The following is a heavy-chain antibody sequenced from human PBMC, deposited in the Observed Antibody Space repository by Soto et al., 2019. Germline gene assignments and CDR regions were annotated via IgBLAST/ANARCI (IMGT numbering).Heavy chain of an antibody. Sequence: SETLSLTCSIYSGSFSGYYWSWSRQPPWQGLKWIGESSQSGNTNYSPSLKSRGSISSDTSKKQFSLNLASVSAADTAVYYCARDPSVSGSSHTRSGFWGKGNLVTVSS. CDR1: SGSFSGYY. D-gene: IGHD6-6*01. V-gene: IGHV4-34*01. J-gene: IGHJ4*02. CDR3: ARDPSVSGSSHTRSGF. CDR2: SSQSGNT.